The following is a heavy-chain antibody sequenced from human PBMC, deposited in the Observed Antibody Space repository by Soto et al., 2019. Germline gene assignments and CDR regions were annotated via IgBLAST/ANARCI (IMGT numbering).Heavy chain of an antibody. CDR1: GGSISSGGYY. Sequence: PSETLSLTCTVSGGSISSGGYYWSWIRQHPGKGLEWIGYIYYSGSTYYNPSLKSRVTISVDTSKNQFSLKLSSVTAADTAVYYCARDSASITIFGVTYHDAFDIWGQGTMVTVS. J-gene: IGHJ3*02. CDR2: IYYSGST. V-gene: IGHV4-31*03. D-gene: IGHD3-3*01. CDR3: ARDSASITIFGVTYHDAFDI.